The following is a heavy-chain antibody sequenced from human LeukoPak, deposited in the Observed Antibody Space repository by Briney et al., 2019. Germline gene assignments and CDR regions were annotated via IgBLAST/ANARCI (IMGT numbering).Heavy chain of an antibody. V-gene: IGHV4-59*12. CDR1: GGSISSYY. CDR2: IYYSGST. D-gene: IGHD2-15*01. J-gene: IGHJ5*02. Sequence: PSETLSLTCTVSGGSISSYYWSWIRQPPGKGLEWIGNIYYSGSTYYNPSLKSRVTISVDTSKNQFSLKLSSVTAADTAVYYCARGEIGNCSGGSCLNWFDPWGQGTLVTVSS. CDR3: ARGEIGNCSGGSCLNWFDP.